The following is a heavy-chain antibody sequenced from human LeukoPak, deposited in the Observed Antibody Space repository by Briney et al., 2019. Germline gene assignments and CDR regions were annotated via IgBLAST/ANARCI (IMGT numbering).Heavy chain of an antibody. Sequence: PGGSLRLSCAASGFTFDDYGMSWVRQAPGKGLEWVSGINWNGGSTGYADSVKGRFTISRDNAKNSLYLQMNSLRAEDTAVYYCAKDGYYDSSAYYYVRYLDLWGRGTLVTVSS. V-gene: IGHV3-20*04. D-gene: IGHD3-22*01. CDR1: GFTFDDYG. CDR2: INWNGGST. J-gene: IGHJ2*01. CDR3: AKDGYYDSSAYYYVRYLDL.